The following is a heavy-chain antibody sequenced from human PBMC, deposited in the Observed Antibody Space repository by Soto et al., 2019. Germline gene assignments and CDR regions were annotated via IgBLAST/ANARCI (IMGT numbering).Heavy chain of an antibody. V-gene: IGHV4-59*08. CDR1: GGSISRYY. Sequence: SGTLSLTYTFTGGSISRYYWSWIRQPPGKGLERIGYIYYSGSTNYNPSLKSRVTISVDTSKNQFSLKLSSVTAADTAVYYCATQSTTSALGYWGLGTLVTVSS. CDR2: IYYSGST. J-gene: IGHJ4*02. CDR3: ATQSTTSALGY. D-gene: IGHD1-1*01.